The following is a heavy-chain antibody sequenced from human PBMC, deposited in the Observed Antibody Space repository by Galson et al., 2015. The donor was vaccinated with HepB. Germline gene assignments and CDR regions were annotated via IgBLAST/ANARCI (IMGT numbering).Heavy chain of an antibody. J-gene: IGHJ4*02. D-gene: IGHD6-19*01. CDR3: ARIQSIAVAGILGY. Sequence: SVKVSCKTSGYTFTSYAMHWVRQAPGQRLEWMGWINAGNGNTKYSQKFQGRVTITRDTSASTAYMELSSLRSEDTAVYYCARIQSIAVAGILGYWGQGTLVTVSS. CDR2: INAGNGNT. CDR1: GYTFTSYA. V-gene: IGHV1-3*01.